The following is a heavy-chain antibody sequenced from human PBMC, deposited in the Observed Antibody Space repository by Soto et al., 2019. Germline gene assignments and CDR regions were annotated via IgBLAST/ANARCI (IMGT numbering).Heavy chain of an antibody. J-gene: IGHJ4*02. Sequence: QVQLQGSGQGLVKPSQTLSLTCTVSGGSIIIGGYYWSWIRQHPGKGLEWIGYIYYSGITHYSPSLKIRITILVDTSKNQFSLKLSSVTAADTAVYYCASVLSTSSYDHWGQGTLVSVSS. CDR1: GGSIIIGGYY. CDR2: IYYSGIT. D-gene: IGHD6-6*01. V-gene: IGHV4-31*03. CDR3: ASVLSTSSYDH.